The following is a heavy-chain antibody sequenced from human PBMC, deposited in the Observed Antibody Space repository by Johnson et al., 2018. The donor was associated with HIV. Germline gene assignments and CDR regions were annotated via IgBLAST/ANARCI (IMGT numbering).Heavy chain of an antibody. CDR2: INQDGSEK. CDR3: ALSYSLDAFDI. Sequence: VQLVESGGGLVQRGGSLRLSCAASGFTLSNYWMSWVRQAPGKGLEWVANINQDGSEKYYADSVKGRFTISRDNSKNTLYLQMNSLKTEDTAVYYCALSYSLDAFDIWGQGTMVTVSS. D-gene: IGHD2-21*01. V-gene: IGHV3-7*05. J-gene: IGHJ3*02. CDR1: GFTLSNYW.